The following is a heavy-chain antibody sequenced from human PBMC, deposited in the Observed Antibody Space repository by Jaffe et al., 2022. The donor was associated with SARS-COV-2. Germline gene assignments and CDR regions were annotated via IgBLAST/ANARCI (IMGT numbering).Heavy chain of an antibody. CDR1: GYSVTSYG. J-gene: IGHJ4*02. CDR2: ISTYNGKT. D-gene: IGHD3-22*01. Sequence: QVQLVQSGAEVKKPGASVKVSCKASGYSVTSYGISWVRQAPGQGLEWMGWISTYNGKTNYAQKFQGRVTMTTDTSTSTAYMEVRSLRSDDTAVYYCARDWTYYHNSGAYYSASGFDYWGQGTLVTVSS. CDR3: ARDWTYYHNSGAYYSASGFDY. V-gene: IGHV1-18*01.